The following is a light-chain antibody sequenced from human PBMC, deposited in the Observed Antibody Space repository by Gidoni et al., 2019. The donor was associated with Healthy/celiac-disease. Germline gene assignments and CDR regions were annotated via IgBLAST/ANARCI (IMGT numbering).Light chain of an antibody. V-gene: IGLV1-40*01. CDR3: QSYDSSLSGVV. CDR2: GNS. J-gene: IGLJ2*01. Sequence: QSVLTPPPSVSGAPGQRVTISCTGSSSNIGAGYDLHWYQQLPGTAPKLLPYGNSNRPSGVPDRFSGSKSGTSASLAITGLQAEDEADYYCQSYDSSLSGVVFGGGTKLTVL. CDR1: SSNIGAGYD.